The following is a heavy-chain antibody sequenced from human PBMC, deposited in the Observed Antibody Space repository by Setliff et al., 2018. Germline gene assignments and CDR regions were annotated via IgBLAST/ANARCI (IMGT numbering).Heavy chain of an antibody. CDR3: ARDLGHGGDSDY. Sequence: SDTLSLTCTVSGYSISSGYIWGWIRQPPGKGLEWVGNIGHTGSINYNPSLKSRLTISRDTSKNQVSLKLNSVTATDTAVYYCARDLGHGGDSDYWGQGILVTVS. CDR2: IGHTGSI. CDR1: GYSISSGYI. V-gene: IGHV4-38-2*02. D-gene: IGHD2-21*02. J-gene: IGHJ4*02.